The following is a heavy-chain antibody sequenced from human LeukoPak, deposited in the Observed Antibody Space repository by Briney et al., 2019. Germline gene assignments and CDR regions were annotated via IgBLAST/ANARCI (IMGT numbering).Heavy chain of an antibody. D-gene: IGHD6-19*01. CDR3: ARYGSGWYEGYFDY. CDR1: GGSFSGYY. CDR2: INHSGST. J-gene: IGHJ4*02. V-gene: IGHV4-34*01. Sequence: PSETLSLTCAVYGGSFSGYYWSWIRQPPGKGLEWIGEINHSGSTNYNPSLKSRVTISVDKSKNQFSLKLNSVTAADTAVYYCARYGSGWYEGYFDYWGQGTLVTVSS.